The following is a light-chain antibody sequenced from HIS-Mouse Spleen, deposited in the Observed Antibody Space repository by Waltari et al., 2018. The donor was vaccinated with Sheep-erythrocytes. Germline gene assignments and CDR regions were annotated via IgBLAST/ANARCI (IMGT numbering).Light chain of an antibody. CDR3: CAYAGSYTLV. CDR1: SSDVGGYNY. J-gene: IGLJ2*01. Sequence: QSALTQPRSVSGSPGQSVTISCTGTSSDVGGYNYVSWYQQHPGKAPKLMLYDVSKRPSGVPERFAGSKSGNTASLTIAGLQAEDEAEYYCCAYAGSYTLVFGGGTKLTVL. V-gene: IGLV2-11*01. CDR2: DVS.